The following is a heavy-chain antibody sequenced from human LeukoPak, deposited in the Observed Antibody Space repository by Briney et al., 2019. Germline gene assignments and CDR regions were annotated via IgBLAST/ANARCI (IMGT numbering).Heavy chain of an antibody. J-gene: IGHJ4*02. V-gene: IGHV1-46*03. CDR2: INPSGGST. Sequence: GASVKVSCKASGYTFTSYYMHWVRQAPGQGLEWMGIINPSGGSTSYAQKFQGRVTMTRDMSTSTVYMELSSLRSEDTAVYYCGRYSGSYYLFDYWGQGTLVTVSS. CDR3: GRYSGSYYLFDY. CDR1: GYTFTSYY. D-gene: IGHD1-26*01.